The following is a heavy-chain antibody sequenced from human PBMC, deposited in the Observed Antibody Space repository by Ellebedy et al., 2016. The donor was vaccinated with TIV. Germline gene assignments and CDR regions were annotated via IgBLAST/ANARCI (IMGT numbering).Heavy chain of an antibody. CDR1: GGSISSSSYY. J-gene: IGHJ6*02. D-gene: IGHD2/OR15-2a*01. CDR2: MHYSGST. CDR3: GRDPTTDFYGAAPDV. V-gene: IGHV4-39*07. Sequence: SETLSLTXTVSGGSISSSSYYWGWIRQSPGRGLEWIASMHYSGSTYYNPSLKSRVTMSVDTSRNQFSVEVNSVTAADTAVYYCGRDPTTDFYGAAPDVWGQGTTVTVSS.